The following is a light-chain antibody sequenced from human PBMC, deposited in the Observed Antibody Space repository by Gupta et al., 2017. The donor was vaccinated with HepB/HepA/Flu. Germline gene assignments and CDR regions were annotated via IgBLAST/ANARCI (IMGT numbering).Light chain of an antibody. Sequence: QSALTQLAFVSGSPGQSITFSCTGTSSDVGSYNLVSYYQHQPGKAPKLMIYEVSKRPSGFSSRFSATKSGNTASLTISGLQAEDDADYYCCSNAGSSSVVFGGGTKLTVL. CDR2: EVS. J-gene: IGLJ2*01. CDR3: CSNAGSSSVV. CDR1: SSDVGSYNL. V-gene: IGLV2-23*02.